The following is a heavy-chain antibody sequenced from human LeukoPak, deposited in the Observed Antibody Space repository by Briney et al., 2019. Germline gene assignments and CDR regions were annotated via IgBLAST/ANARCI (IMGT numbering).Heavy chain of an antibody. J-gene: IGHJ4*02. CDR1: GFTFSSYG. Sequence: PGGSLRLSCAASGFTFSSYGMHWVRQAPGKGLEWVAVISNNGSNKYFADSVKGRFTISRDNSKNTLYLQMNSLRAEHTAVYYCARGLRTLVTGASVAFDYWGQGTLVTVSS. D-gene: IGHD5-12*01. CDR2: ISNNGSNK. V-gene: IGHV3-30*03. CDR3: ARGLRTLVTGASVAFDY.